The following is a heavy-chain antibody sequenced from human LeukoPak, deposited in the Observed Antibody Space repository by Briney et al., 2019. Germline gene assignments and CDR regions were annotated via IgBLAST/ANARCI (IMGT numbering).Heavy chain of an antibody. CDR1: GFIFSSYT. Sequence: GGSLRLSCAASGFIFSSYTMNWVRQAPGKGLEWVSYISSSSKTLYYADSVKGRFTISRDNARKSVYLQMNSLSAEDTAVYFCARKDYFYDSFDVWGQGTMVTVSS. J-gene: IGHJ3*01. V-gene: IGHV3-48*01. D-gene: IGHD2/OR15-2a*01. CDR3: ARKDYFYDSFDV. CDR2: ISSSSKTL.